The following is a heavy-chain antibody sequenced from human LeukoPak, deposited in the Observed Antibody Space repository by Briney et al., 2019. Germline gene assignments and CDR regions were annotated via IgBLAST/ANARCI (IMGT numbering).Heavy chain of an antibody. CDR1: GYTFTGYY. Sequence: ASVKVSCKASGYTFTGYYMHWVRQAPGQGLEWMGWINPNSGGTNYAQKFQGRVTMTRDTSISTAYMELSRLRSDDTAVYYCARDYDFWSGYLTNFDYWGQGTLVTVSS. CDR2: INPNSGGT. CDR3: ARDYDFWSGYLTNFDY. V-gene: IGHV1-2*02. J-gene: IGHJ4*02. D-gene: IGHD3-3*01.